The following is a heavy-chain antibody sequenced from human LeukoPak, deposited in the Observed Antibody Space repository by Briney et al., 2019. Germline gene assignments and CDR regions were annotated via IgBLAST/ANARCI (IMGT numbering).Heavy chain of an antibody. CDR3: ARDDNWNDKPFDL. J-gene: IGHJ4*02. D-gene: IGHD1-20*01. V-gene: IGHV3-21*01. CDR2: ISTSSSHI. CDR1: GFTFSFYM. Sequence: GGSLRLSCTASGFTFSFYMMNWVRQAPGKGLEWVSSISTSSSHIYYADSLKGRFTSSRDNTKNSLYLQMNNLRAEDMAVYYCARDDNWNDKPFDLWGPGTLVTVSS.